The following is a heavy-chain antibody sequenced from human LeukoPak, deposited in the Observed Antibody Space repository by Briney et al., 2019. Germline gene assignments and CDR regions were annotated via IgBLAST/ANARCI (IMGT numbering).Heavy chain of an antibody. CDR1: GYTFTAYY. J-gene: IGHJ4*02. CDR2: INPNSGGT. V-gene: IGHV1-2*02. CDR3: ARWPGYCTNGVCYREREGY. Sequence: GASVKVSCKASGYTFTAYYMHWVRQAPGQGLEWMGWINPNSGGTNYAQKFQGRVTMTRDTSISTAYMELSRLRSDDTAVYYCARWPGYCTNGVCYREREGYWGQGTLVTVSS. D-gene: IGHD2-8*01.